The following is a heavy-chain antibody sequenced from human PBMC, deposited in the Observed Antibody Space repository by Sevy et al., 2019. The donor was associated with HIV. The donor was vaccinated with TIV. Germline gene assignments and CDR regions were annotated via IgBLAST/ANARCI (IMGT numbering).Heavy chain of an antibody. CDR2: ISYSGRT. D-gene: IGHD2-21*02. Sequence: SETLSLTCAVSGGSINSDTWWSWVRQPPGKGLEWIGEISYSGRTNYNPSLKCRVTISLDKSNRHFSLKLSSVTAADTAVYFCAREGTATSFDYWDQGTLVTVSS. J-gene: IGHJ4*02. CDR3: AREGTATSFDY. V-gene: IGHV4-4*02. CDR1: GGSINSDTW.